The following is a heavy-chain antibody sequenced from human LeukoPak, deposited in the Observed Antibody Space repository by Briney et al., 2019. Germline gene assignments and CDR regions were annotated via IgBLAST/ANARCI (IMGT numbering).Heavy chain of an antibody. Sequence: TGGSLRLSCAASGFTFSSYAMSWVRQAPGKGLEWVSAISGSGGSTYYADSVKGRFTISRDNSKNTRYLQMNSLRAEDTAVYYCAKGNFYYYDSSGYPPPLDAFDIWAKGQWSPSLQ. CDR1: GFTFSSYA. D-gene: IGHD3-22*01. V-gene: IGHV3-23*01. CDR2: ISGSGGST. J-gene: IGHJ3*02. CDR3: AKGNFYYYDSSGYPPPLDAFDI.